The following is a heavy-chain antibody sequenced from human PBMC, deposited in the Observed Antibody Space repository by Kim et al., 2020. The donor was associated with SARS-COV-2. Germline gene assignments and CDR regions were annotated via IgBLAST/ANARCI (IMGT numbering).Heavy chain of an antibody. CDR1: GGSFSGYY. CDR2: INHSGST. J-gene: IGHJ3*02. D-gene: IGHD1-20*01. V-gene: IGHV4-34*01. Sequence: SETLSLTCAVYGGSFSGYYWSWIRQPPGKGLEWIGEINHSGSTNYNPSLKSRVTISVDTSKNQFSLKLSSVTAADTAVYYCARSHHNWNDPAFDIWGQGTMVTVSS. CDR3: ARSHHNWNDPAFDI.